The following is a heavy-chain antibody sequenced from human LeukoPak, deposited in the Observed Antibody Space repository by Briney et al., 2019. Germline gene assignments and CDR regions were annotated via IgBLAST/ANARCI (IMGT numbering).Heavy chain of an antibody. D-gene: IGHD5-18*01. V-gene: IGHV3-48*01. CDR3: AREPTAMIL. CDR1: GFTFSSYS. Sequence: AGGSLRLSCAASGFTFSSYSMNWVRQAPGKGLEWVSYISSSSRTIYYADSVKGRFTISRDNAKNSLYLQMNSLRAEDTAVYYCAREPTAMILWGQGTLVTVSS. CDR2: ISSSSRTI. J-gene: IGHJ4*02.